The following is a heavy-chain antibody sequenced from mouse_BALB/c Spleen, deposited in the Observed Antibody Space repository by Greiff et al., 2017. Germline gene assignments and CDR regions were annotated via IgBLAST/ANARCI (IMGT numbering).Heavy chain of an antibody. CDR1: GFAFSSYD. CDR3: ARQMRQLGALAY. V-gene: IGHV5-12-1*01. D-gene: IGHD3-1*01. Sequence: EVQVVESGGGLVKPGGSLKLSCAASGFAFSSYDMSWVRQTPEKRLEWVAYISSGGGSTYYPDTVKGRFTISRDNAKNTLYLQMSSLKSEDTAMYYCARQMRQLGALAYWGQGTLVTVSA. J-gene: IGHJ3*01. CDR2: ISSGGGST.